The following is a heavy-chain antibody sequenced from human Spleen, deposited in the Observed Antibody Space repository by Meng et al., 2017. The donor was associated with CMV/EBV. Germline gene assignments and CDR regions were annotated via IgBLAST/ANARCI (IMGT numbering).Heavy chain of an antibody. CDR2: INPNSGGT. CDR1: GYNLTGYH. CDR3: ARAVVPAATFDP. Sequence: KATGYNLTGYHMHWVRQAHGEGLEWMGWINPNSGGTKYAQKFQGRVTMTRDTSISTAYMELSRLRYDDTAVYYCARAVVPAATFDPWGQGTLVTVSS. D-gene: IGHD2-2*01. V-gene: IGHV1-2*02. J-gene: IGHJ5*02.